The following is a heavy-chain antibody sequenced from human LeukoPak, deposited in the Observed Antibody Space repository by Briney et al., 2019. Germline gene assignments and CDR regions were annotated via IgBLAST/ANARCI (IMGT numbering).Heavy chain of an antibody. J-gene: IGHJ4*02. D-gene: IGHD3-16*01. CDR2: IIPIFGTA. V-gene: IGHV1-69*06. CDR3: ARGAEMITFGGVITYSPYYFDY. Sequence: GASVKVSCKASGGTFSSYAISWVRQAPGQGLEWMGGIIPIFGTANYAQKFQGRVTITADKSTSTAYMELSSLRSEDTAVYYCARGAEMITFGGVITYSPYYFDYWGQGTLVTVSS. CDR1: GGTFSSYA.